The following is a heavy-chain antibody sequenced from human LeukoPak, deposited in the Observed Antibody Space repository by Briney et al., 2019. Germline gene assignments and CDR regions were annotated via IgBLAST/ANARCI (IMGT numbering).Heavy chain of an antibody. V-gene: IGHV3-20*04. J-gene: IGHJ4*02. Sequence: GGSLRLSCAASGFTFDDYGMSWVRQAPGKGLEWVSGINWNGGSTGYADSVKGRFTISRDNAKNSLYLQMNSLRAEDTAVYYCASPPLGYCSGGSCWGFDYWGQGTLVTVSS. D-gene: IGHD2-15*01. CDR1: GFTFDDYG. CDR3: ASPPLGYCSGGSCWGFDY. CDR2: INWNGGST.